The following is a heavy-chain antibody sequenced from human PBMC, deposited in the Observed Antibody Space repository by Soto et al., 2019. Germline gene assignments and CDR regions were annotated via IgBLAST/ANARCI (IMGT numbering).Heavy chain of an antibody. CDR2: IYSGGST. J-gene: IGHJ6*03. CDR1: GFTVSSNY. D-gene: IGHD3-10*01. Sequence: GGSLRLSCAASGFTVSSNYMSWVRQAPGKGLEWVSVIYSGGSTYYADSVKGRFTISRHNSKNTLYLQMNSLRAEDTAVYYCARRGITMVRGPRDYYYMDVWGKGTTVTVS. V-gene: IGHV3-53*04. CDR3: ARRGITMVRGPRDYYYMDV.